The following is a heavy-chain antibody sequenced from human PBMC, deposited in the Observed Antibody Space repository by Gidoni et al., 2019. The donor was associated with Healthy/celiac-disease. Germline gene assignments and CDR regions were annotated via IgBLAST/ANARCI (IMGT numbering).Heavy chain of an antibody. D-gene: IGHD1-26*01. Sequence: VQLHQCGAGLLKPSVTLSLSCAVSVGSFSCYYWSWTRQPPGKGLEWLAEINHSGSTNYHPALKRGGTISVETTKNKFSLKLRSVTAAETAVYYCGRGAVGWEIVHDAFDIWGQGTMVTVSS. J-gene: IGHJ3*02. CDR1: VGSFSCYY. CDR3: GRGAVGWEIVHDAFDI. CDR2: INHSGST. V-gene: IGHV4-34*01.